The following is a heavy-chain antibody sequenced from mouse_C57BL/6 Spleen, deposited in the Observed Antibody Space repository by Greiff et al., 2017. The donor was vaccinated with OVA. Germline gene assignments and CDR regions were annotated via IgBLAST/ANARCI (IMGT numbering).Heavy chain of an antibody. CDR2: IYPGDGDT. Sequence: VQLQASGAELVKPGASVKISCKASGYAFSSYWMNWVKQRPGKGLEWIGQIYPGDGDTNYNGKFKGKATLTADKSSSTAYMQLSSLTSEDSAVYFCARGDDYVYAMDYWGQGTSVTVSS. V-gene: IGHV1-80*01. J-gene: IGHJ4*01. D-gene: IGHD2-4*01. CDR1: GYAFSSYW. CDR3: ARGDDYVYAMDY.